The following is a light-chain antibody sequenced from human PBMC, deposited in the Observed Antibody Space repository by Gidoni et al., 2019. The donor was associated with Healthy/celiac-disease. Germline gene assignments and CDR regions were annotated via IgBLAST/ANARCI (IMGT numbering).Light chain of an antibody. CDR1: QAISSW. CDR3: QQANSFPIT. V-gene: IGKV1-12*01. Sequence: DIQMTQSPSSVSASVGDRVTLTCRASQAISSWLAWYQQKPGKAPKLLIYAASSSQSGVPSRFSGSGSGTDFTLTISSLQPEDFATYYCQQANSFPITFGQGTRLEIK. J-gene: IGKJ5*01. CDR2: AAS.